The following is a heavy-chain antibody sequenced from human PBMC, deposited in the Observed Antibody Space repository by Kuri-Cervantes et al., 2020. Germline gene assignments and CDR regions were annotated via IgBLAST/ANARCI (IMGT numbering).Heavy chain of an antibody. CDR1: GFTFSSYS. Sequence: GESLKISCAASGFTFSSYSMNWVRQAPGEGLEWVSSISSSSSYIYYADSVKGRFTISRGNAKNSLYLQMNSLRAEDTAVYYCARVPFGYSISDYWGQGTLVTVSS. CDR3: ARVPFGYSISDY. D-gene: IGHD2-15*01. CDR2: ISSSSSYI. J-gene: IGHJ4*02. V-gene: IGHV3-21*01.